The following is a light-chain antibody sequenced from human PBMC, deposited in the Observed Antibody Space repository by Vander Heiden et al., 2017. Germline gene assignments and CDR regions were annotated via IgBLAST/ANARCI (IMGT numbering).Light chain of an antibody. CDR2: DVS. Sequence: QPALTQPASGSGPPGPTITTSCTGTSSDVGDYNYVAWYQHHPGKAPKLMIYDVSNRPSGVSNRFSGSKSGNTASLTSSGLQAEDEADYYCSSETSSSTRVVFGGGTKLTVL. CDR3: SSETSSSTRVV. CDR1: SSDVGDYNY. J-gene: IGLJ3*02. V-gene: IGLV2-14*03.